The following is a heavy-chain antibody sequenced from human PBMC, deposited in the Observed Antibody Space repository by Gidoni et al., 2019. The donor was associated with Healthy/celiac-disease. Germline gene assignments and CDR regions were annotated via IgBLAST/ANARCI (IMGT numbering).Heavy chain of an antibody. CDR3: ARDGYKDIVVVPAAIHSQYYYYGMDV. D-gene: IGHD2-2*02. CDR2: IWYDGSNK. V-gene: IGHV3-33*01. J-gene: IGHJ6*02. CDR1: GFTFSSCG. Sequence: QVQLVESGGGVVQPGRSLRLPCAASGFTFSSCGMPGVRQSHGKGLEWVAVIWYDGSNKYYADSVTGRFTISRDNSKNTLYLQMNSLRAEDTAVYYCARDGYKDIVVVPAAIHSQYYYYGMDVWGQGTTVTVSS.